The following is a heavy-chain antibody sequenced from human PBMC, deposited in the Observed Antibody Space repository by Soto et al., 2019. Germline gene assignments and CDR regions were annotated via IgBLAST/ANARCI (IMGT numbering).Heavy chain of an antibody. J-gene: IGHJ6*03. Sequence: SETLSLTCTVSGGSISSYYWSWIRQPPGKGLEWIGYIYYSGSTNYNPSLKSRVTISVDTSKNQFSLKLSSVTAADTAVYYCARDPGYYDCLCGLGRHYYYMDVWGTGITVTVFS. CDR1: GGSISSYY. D-gene: IGHD3-3*01. CDR3: ARDPGYYDCLCGLGRHYYYMDV. CDR2: IYYSGST. V-gene: IGHV4-59*01.